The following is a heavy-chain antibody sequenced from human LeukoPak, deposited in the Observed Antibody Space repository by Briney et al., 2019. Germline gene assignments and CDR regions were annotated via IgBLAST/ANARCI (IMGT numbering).Heavy chain of an antibody. V-gene: IGHV1-3*01. J-gene: IGHJ4*02. CDR3: ARAPPYTYCSGGSCYPFDY. CDR2: INAGNGNT. CDR1: GYTFTSYA. D-gene: IGHD2-15*01. Sequence: GASVKVSCKASGYTFTSYAMHWVRQAPGQRLEWMGWINAGNGNTKYSQKFQGRVTITRDTSASTAYMELSSLRSEDTAVYYCARAPPYTYCSGGSCYPFDYWGQGTLVTVSS.